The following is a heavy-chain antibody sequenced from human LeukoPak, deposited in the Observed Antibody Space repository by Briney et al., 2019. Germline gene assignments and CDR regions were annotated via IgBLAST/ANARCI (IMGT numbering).Heavy chain of an antibody. CDR2: ICPDGTVT. V-gene: IGHV3-74*01. Sequence: PGGSLRLSCAASGFTFSTYCMHWVRQAPGKGPMWVSRICPDGTVTNYADSVKARFIISRDYARNTVYLQMNSLRVDDTAVYYCAKEIRPNDKWGRGTLVIVSS. J-gene: IGHJ4*02. CDR3: AKEIRPNDK. CDR1: GFTFSTYC.